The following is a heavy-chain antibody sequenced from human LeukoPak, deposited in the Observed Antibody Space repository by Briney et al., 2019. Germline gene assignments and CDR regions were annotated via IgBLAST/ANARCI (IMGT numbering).Heavy chain of an antibody. CDR1: GGSFSGYY. J-gene: IGHJ4*02. CDR2: IYYSGST. D-gene: IGHD1-26*01. V-gene: IGHV4-59*01. Sequence: SETLSLTCAVYGGSFSGYYWSWIRQPPGKGLEWIGYIYYSGSTNYNPSLTSRVTISVDTSKSQFSLELSSVTAADTAVYYCATYSGSYGVSDYWGQGTLVTVSS. CDR3: ATYSGSYGVSDY.